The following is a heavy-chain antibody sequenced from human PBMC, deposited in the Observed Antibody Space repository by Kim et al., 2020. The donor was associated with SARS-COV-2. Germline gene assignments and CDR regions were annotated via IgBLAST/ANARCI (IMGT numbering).Heavy chain of an antibody. V-gene: IGHV1-69*13. CDR1: GGTFSTYC. Sequence: SVKVSCKSSGGTFSTYCISWVRQAPGQGLEWMGGIIPIFGSPNYAQKFQGRVRMTADEASNTAHMELSGLRFDDTAVYYCARVGIAAATLYYFDSWGQGTLVTVSS. J-gene: IGHJ4*02. CDR3: ARVGIAAATLYYFDS. D-gene: IGHD6-13*01. CDR2: IIPIFGSP.